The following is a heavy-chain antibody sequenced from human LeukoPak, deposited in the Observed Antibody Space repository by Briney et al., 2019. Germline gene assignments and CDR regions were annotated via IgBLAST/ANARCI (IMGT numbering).Heavy chain of an antibody. CDR1: GFTFSSYA. D-gene: IGHD4-23*01. Sequence: GGSLRLSCAASGFTFSSYAMSWVRQAPGKGLEWVSAISGSGGSTYYADSVKGRFTISRDNSKNTLYLQMNSLRAEDTAVYYCAKFTGADYGGNSDAFDIWGQGTMVTVSS. CDR3: AKFTGADYGGNSDAFDI. V-gene: IGHV3-23*01. J-gene: IGHJ3*02. CDR2: ISGSGGST.